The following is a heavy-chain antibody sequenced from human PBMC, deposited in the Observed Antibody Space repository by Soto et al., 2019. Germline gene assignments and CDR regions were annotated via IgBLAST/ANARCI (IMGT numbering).Heavy chain of an antibody. J-gene: IGHJ6*02. CDR3: AKDIDSYYYYGMDV. CDR2: ISWNSGSI. D-gene: IGHD4-4*01. CDR1: GFTFDDYA. V-gene: IGHV3-9*01. Sequence: SLKISCAASGFTFDDYAMHWVRQAPGKGLEWVSGISWNSGSIGYADSVKGRFTISRDNAKNSLYLQMNSLRAEDTALYYCAKDIDSYYYYGMDVWGQGTTVTVSS.